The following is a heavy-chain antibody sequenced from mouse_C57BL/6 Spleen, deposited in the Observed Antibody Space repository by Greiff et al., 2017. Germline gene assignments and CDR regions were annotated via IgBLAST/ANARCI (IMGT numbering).Heavy chain of an antibody. D-gene: IGHD1-1*01. J-gene: IGHJ2*01. V-gene: IGHV1-50*01. CDR2: IDPSDSYT. CDR1: GYTFTSYW. CDR3: ARYYYGSSYCAGSY. Sequence: QVQLQQPGAELVKPGASVKLSCKASGYTFTSYWMQWVKQRPGQGLEWIGEIDPSDSYTNYNQKFKGKATLTVDTSSSTAYMQLSSLTSEDSAVYACARYYYGSSYCAGSYWGQGTTLTVSS.